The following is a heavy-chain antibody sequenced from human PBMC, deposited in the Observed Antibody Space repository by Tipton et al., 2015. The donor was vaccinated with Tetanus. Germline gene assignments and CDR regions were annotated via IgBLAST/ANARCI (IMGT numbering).Heavy chain of an antibody. V-gene: IGHV1-8*01. CDR1: GYTFTSYD. Sequence: QSGPEVKKPGASVKVSCKASGYTFTSYDINWVRQATGQGLEWMGWMNPNSGNTGYAQKFQGRVTMTRNTSISTAYMELSSLRSEDTAVYYCASGKLYYYDSSGPHDYWGQGSLVTVSS. J-gene: IGHJ4*01. CDR3: ASGKLYYYDSSGPHDY. D-gene: IGHD3-22*01. CDR2: MNPNSGNT.